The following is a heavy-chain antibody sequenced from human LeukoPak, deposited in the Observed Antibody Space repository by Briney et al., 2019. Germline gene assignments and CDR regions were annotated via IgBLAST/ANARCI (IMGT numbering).Heavy chain of an antibody. J-gene: IGHJ4*02. D-gene: IGHD3-22*01. CDR1: GFTVSSNY. CDR3: AREVAYYYDSSGYYDY. V-gene: IGHV3-66*02. Sequence: GGSLRLSCAASGFTVSSNYMSWVRQAPGKGLEWVSVIYSGGSTYYADSVKGRFTISRDNSKNTLYLQVNSLRAEDTAVYYCAREVAYYYDSSGYYDYWGQGTLVTVSS. CDR2: IYSGGST.